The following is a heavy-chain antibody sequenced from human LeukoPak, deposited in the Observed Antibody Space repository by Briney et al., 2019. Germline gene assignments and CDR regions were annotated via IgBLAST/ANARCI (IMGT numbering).Heavy chain of an antibody. CDR1: GFTFSSYW. V-gene: IGHV3-7*03. Sequence: PGGSLRLSRAASGFTFSSYWMSWVRQAPGKGLEWVANIKQDGSEKHYVDSVKGRFTISRDNAKNSLFLQMNSLRAEDTAVYYCARDSHPGYSNIWGQGTLVTVSS. CDR2: IKQDGSEK. J-gene: IGHJ4*02. D-gene: IGHD6-13*01. CDR3: ARDSHPGYSNI.